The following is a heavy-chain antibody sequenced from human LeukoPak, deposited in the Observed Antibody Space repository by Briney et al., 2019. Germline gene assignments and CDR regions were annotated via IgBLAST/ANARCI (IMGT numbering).Heavy chain of an antibody. CDR1: GFILSNFW. CDR3: GGGPGY. D-gene: IGHD2-15*01. CDR2: IKRDGSEQ. Sequence: GGSLRLSCAASGFILSNFWMRWVRQAPGKGLEWVANIKRDGSEQYYVDSVKGRFIISRDNAKNSVSLQMSSLRAEDTAVYYCGGGPGYWGQGTLVTVSS. V-gene: IGHV3-7*01. J-gene: IGHJ4*02.